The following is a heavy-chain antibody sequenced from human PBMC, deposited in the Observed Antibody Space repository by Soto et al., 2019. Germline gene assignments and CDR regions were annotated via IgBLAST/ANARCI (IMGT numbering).Heavy chain of an antibody. V-gene: IGHV4-39*01. CDR1: GGSISSSTYY. J-gene: IGHJ4*02. CDR2: IYYSGST. D-gene: IGHD3-22*01. Sequence: SETLSLTCTVSGGSISSSTYYWGWIRQPPGKGLEWIGTIYYSGSTYYNPSLKSRVTISVDTSKNQFSLKLSSVTAADTAVYYCMLGSGWKDFDYWGQGTLVTVSS. CDR3: MLGSGWKDFDY.